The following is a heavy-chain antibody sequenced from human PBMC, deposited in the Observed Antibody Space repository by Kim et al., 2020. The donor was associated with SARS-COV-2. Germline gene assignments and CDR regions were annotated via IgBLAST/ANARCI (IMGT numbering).Heavy chain of an antibody. Sequence: SETLSLTCAVYGGSFSGYYWSWIRQPPGKGLEWIGEINHSGSTNYNPSLKSRVTISVDTSKNQFSLKLSSVTAADTAVYYCARGLRIRNHNWFDPWGQGTLVTVSS. CDR1: GGSFSGYY. J-gene: IGHJ5*02. CDR2: INHSGST. CDR3: ARGLRIRNHNWFDP. D-gene: IGHD3-9*01. V-gene: IGHV4-34*01.